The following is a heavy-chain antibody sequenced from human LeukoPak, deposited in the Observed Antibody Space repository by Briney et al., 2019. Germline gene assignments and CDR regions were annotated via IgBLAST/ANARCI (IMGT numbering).Heavy chain of an antibody. J-gene: IGHJ4*02. CDR3: ARWSPPEIYFDY. CDR1: GGSISSYY. Sequence: PSETLSLTCTVSGGSISSYYWSWIRQPPGKGREWIGYIYYSGSTNYNPSLKSRVTISVDTSKNQFSLKLSSVTAADTAVYYCARWSPPEIYFDYWGQGTLVTVSS. V-gene: IGHV4-59*01. D-gene: IGHD3-3*01. CDR2: IYYSGST.